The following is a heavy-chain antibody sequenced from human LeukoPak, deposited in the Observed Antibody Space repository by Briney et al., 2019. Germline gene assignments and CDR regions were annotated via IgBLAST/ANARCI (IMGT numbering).Heavy chain of an antibody. D-gene: IGHD1-26*01. CDR1: GGSISTYY. J-gene: IGHJ5*02. V-gene: IGHV4-59*01. CDR3: AREPCGTFFNWFDP. Sequence: PSETLSLTCTVSGGSISTYYWSWIRQPPGKGLEWIGYVYYSGGTNYNPSLKSRVTISVDTSKNQFSLKLRSVTAADTAMYYCAREPCGTFFNWFDPWGQGTLVTVSS. CDR2: VYYSGGT.